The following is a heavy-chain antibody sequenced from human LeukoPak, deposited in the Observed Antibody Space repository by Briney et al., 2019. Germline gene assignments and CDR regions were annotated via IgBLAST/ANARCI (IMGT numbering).Heavy chain of an antibody. CDR3: ARPSRTIFGVVVYFDY. CDR2: IYPGDSDT. J-gene: IGHJ4*02. Sequence: GESLKISGKGSGYSFTSYWSGGVRQMPGKGLEWMAIIYPGDSDTGDSPSFQGQVTISADKSISTAYLQWSSLKASDTAMYYCARPSRTIFGVVVYFDYWGQGTLVTVSS. V-gene: IGHV5-51*01. CDR1: GYSFTSYW. D-gene: IGHD3-3*01.